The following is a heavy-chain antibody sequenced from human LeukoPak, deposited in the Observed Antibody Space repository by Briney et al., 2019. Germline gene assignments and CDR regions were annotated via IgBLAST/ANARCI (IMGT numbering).Heavy chain of an antibody. CDR3: ARDRPLRQSPAGASSGADYWYFDL. Sequence: ASVKVSCKASGYTFTSYGISWVRQAPGQGLEWMGWISAYNGNTNYAQKLQGRVTMTTDTSTSTAYMELRSLRSDDTAVYYCARDRPLRQSPAGASSGADYWYFDLWGRGTLVTVSS. CDR1: GYTFTSYG. J-gene: IGHJ2*01. V-gene: IGHV1-18*01. CDR2: ISAYNGNT. D-gene: IGHD2-2*01.